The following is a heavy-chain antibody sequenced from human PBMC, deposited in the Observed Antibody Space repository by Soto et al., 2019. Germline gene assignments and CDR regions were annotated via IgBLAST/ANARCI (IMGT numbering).Heavy chain of an antibody. CDR3: ARAQGSGFLVS. CDR1: GGSISSGDYY. J-gene: IGHJ4*02. V-gene: IGHV4-30-4*01. D-gene: IGHD3-10*01. Sequence: QVQLQESGPGLVKPSQTLSLTCTVSGGSISSGDYYWSWIRQPPGKGLEWIGYIYYSGSTYYNPSLKRRVTISLDTSKNQSSLKLRSVTAADTAVYYCARAQGSGFLVSWGQGTLVTVSS. CDR2: IYYSGST.